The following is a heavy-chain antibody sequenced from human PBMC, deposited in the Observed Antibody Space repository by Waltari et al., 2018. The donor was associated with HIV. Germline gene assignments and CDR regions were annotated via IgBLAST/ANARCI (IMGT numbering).Heavy chain of an antibody. Sequence: QVQLQESGPGLVKPSQTLSLTCTVPGGSISSGSYYWSWIRQPAGKGLEWIGRIYTSGSTNYNPSLKSRVTISVDTSKNQFSLKLSSVTAADTAVYYCARGGITIFGVVIGDGMDVWGQGTTVTVSS. CDR2: IYTSGST. CDR1: GGSISSGSYY. J-gene: IGHJ6*02. V-gene: IGHV4-61*02. D-gene: IGHD3-3*01. CDR3: ARGGITIFGVVIGDGMDV.